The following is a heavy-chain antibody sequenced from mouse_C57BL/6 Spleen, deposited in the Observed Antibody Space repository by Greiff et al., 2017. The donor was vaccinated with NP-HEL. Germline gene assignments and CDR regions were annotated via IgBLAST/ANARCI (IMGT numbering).Heavy chain of an antibody. D-gene: IGHD3-1*01. J-gene: IGHJ4*01. CDR1: GFTFSSYT. Sequence: EVNVVESGGGLVKPGGSLKLSCAASGFTFSSYTMSWVRQTPEKRLEWVATISGGGGNTYYPDSVKGRFTISRDNAKNTLYLQMSSLRSEDTALYYCARHGRRGDYYAMDYWGQGTSVTVSS. CDR3: ARHGRRGDYYAMDY. V-gene: IGHV5-9*01. CDR2: ISGGGGNT.